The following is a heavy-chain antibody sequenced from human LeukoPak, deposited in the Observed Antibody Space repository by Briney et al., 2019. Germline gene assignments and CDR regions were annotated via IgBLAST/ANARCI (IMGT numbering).Heavy chain of an antibody. J-gene: IGHJ4*02. CDR2: ISYDGSNK. CDR3: ARVFSGWEVFDY. CDR1: GFTFSSYA. Sequence: QAGGSLRLSCAASGFTFSSYAMHWVRQAPGKGLEWVAVISYDGSNKYYADSVKGRFTISRDNSKNTLYLQMNSLRAEDTAVYSCARVFSGWEVFDYWGQGTLVTVSS. D-gene: IGHD6-19*01. V-gene: IGHV3-30*04.